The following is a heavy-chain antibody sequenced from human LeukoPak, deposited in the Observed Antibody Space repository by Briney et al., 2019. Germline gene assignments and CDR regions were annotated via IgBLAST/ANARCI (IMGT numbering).Heavy chain of an antibody. J-gene: IGHJ4*02. CDR2: IIPILGTA. V-gene: IGHV1-69*08. CDR1: GGTFSSYT. CDR3: ASYLIAVAGSFDY. Sequence: SVKVSCKASGGTFSSYTISWVRQAPGQGLEWMGRIIPILGTANYAQKFQGRVTITADKSTSTAYMELSSLRSEDTAVYYCASYLIAVAGSFDYWGQGTLVTVSS. D-gene: IGHD6-19*01.